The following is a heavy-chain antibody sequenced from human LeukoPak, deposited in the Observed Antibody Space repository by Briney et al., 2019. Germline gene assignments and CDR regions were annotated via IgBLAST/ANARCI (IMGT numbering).Heavy chain of an antibody. CDR1: GGSFSSSNW. J-gene: IGHJ4*02. CDR3: ARGGWKDHTSSFDY. V-gene: IGHV4-4*02. Sequence: PSGTQSLTCAVSGGSFSSSNWWSWGRQPPGKVLEWIGEIYHSGTTNYNPSLKSRVTISVDTSKNQFSLKLSSVTAADTAVYYCARGGWKDHTSSFDYWGQGTLVTVSS. CDR2: IYHSGTT. D-gene: IGHD1-1*01.